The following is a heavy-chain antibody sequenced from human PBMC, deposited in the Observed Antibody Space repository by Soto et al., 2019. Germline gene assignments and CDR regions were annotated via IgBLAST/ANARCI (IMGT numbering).Heavy chain of an antibody. CDR3: ARQVYTVVTPIDY. Sequence: EVQLVESGGGLVQPGGSLRLSCAASGFTFSNFPMTWVRQAPGKGLEWVSYISGASNYIYYADSVKGRFTISRDNAENSMSLQMNSLRDEDTAVYYGARQVYTVVTPIDYWGQGTLVTVSS. D-gene: IGHD2-21*02. CDR1: GFTFSNFP. V-gene: IGHV3-48*02. J-gene: IGHJ4*02. CDR2: ISGASNYI.